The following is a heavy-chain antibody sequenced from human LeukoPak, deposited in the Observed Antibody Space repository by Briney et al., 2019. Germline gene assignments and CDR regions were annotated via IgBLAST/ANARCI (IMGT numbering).Heavy chain of an antibody. Sequence: PSETLSLTCTVSGGSISSGSYYWRWLRQPAGKGLEWLGRIYTCGSTNYNPSLKSRVTISVDTSKNQFSLKLSSVTAADTAVYYCARARTYSSLLEWFDYWGQGTLVTVSS. J-gene: IGHJ4*02. CDR3: ARARTYSSLLEWFDY. CDR2: IYTCGST. CDR1: GGSISSGSYY. V-gene: IGHV4-61*02. D-gene: IGHD3-3*01.